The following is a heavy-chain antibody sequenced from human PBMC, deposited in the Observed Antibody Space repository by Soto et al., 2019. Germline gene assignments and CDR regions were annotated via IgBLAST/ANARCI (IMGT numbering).Heavy chain of an antibody. V-gene: IGHV4-39*01. Sequence: PSETLSLTCTVSGGSISSSSYYWGWIRQPPGKRLEWIGSIYYSGSTYYNPSLKSRVTISVDTSKNQFSLKLSSVTAADTAVYYCARLLRHNYYGMDVWGQGTTVTVSS. J-gene: IGHJ6*02. CDR2: IYYSGST. D-gene: IGHD5-12*01. CDR3: ARLLRHNYYGMDV. CDR1: GGSISSSSYY.